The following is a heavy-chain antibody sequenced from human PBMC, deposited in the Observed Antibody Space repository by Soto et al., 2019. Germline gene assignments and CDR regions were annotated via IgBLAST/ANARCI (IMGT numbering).Heavy chain of an antibody. J-gene: IGHJ5*01. Sequence: SETLSLTFSVSGDSISTVDYFWAWIRQPPGQALEYIGYIYKSATTYYKPSFESRVAISLDTSKSQFSLNVNSVTAADTAVYFCARGRYCLTGRCCTNWFDXWGQGTLVTVSX. V-gene: IGHV4-30-4*01. CDR2: IYKSATT. CDR3: ARGRYCLTGRCCTNWFDX. D-gene: IGHD2-15*01. CDR1: GDSISTVDYF.